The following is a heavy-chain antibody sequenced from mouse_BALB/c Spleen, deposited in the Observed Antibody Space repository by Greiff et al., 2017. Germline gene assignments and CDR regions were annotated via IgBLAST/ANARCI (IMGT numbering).Heavy chain of an antibody. CDR3: ARSGTTVVAKYFDV. CDR1: GFTFSSFG. V-gene: IGHV5-17*02. D-gene: IGHD1-1*01. J-gene: IGHJ1*01. Sequence: DVMLVESGGGLVQPGGSRKLSCAASGFTFSSFGMHWVRQAPEKGLEWVAYISSGSSTIYYADTVKGRFTISRDNPKNTLFLQMTSLRSEDTAMYYCARSGTTVVAKYFDVWGAGTTVTVSS. CDR2: ISSGSSTI.